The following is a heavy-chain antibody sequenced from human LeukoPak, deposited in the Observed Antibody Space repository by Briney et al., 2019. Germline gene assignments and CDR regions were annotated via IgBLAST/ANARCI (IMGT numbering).Heavy chain of an antibody. CDR3: ARVRFGGKTSDY. CDR2: ISSSSSYI. J-gene: IGHJ4*02. D-gene: IGHD3-10*01. CDR1: GFTFSRYS. V-gene: IGHV3-21*01. Sequence: GGSLRLSCAASGFTFSRYSMNWVRQAPGKGLEWVSSISSSSSYIYYADSVKGRFTISRDNAKNSLYLQMNSLRAEDTAVYYCARVRFGGKTSDYWGQGTLDTVSS.